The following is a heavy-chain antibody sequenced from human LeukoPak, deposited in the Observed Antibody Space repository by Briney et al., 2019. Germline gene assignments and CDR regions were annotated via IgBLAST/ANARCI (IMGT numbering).Heavy chain of an antibody. D-gene: IGHD3-22*01. V-gene: IGHV4-31*03. CDR3: ARGGYYYDSSGYYPRAEYFQH. Sequence: SETLSLTCTVSGGSISSGGYYWSWIRQHPGKGLEWIGCIYYSGSTYYNPSLKSRVTISVDTSKNQFSLKQSSVTAADTAVYYCARGGYYYDSSGYYPRAEYFQHWGQGTLVTVSS. J-gene: IGHJ1*01. CDR2: IYYSGST. CDR1: GGSISSGGYY.